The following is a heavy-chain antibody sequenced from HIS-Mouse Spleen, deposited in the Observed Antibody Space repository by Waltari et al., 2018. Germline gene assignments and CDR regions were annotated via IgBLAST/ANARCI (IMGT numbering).Heavy chain of an antibody. Sequence: QLQLQESGPGLVKPSETLSLTCTVSGGSISSSSYYWGWIRQPPGKGLEWIGSSYYSGSTSYNPALKSRVTISVDTSKNQFSLKLSSVTAADTAVYYCARRGIAAAGQPFDYWGQGTLVTVSS. V-gene: IGHV4-39*01. J-gene: IGHJ4*02. CDR1: GGSISSSSYY. CDR3: ARRGIAAAGQPFDY. D-gene: IGHD6-13*01. CDR2: SYYSGST.